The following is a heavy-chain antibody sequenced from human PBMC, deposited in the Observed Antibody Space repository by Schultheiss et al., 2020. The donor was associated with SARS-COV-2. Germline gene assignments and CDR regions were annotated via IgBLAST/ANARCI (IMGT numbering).Heavy chain of an antibody. CDR3: AKDGSYCSGGSCYPDY. J-gene: IGHJ4*02. Sequence: GGSLRLSCAASGFTFSSYWMHWVRQAPGKGLVWVSRINSDGSSTSYADSVKGRFTLSRDNYRNTLYLQVNSLRAEDTAVYYCAKDGSYCSGGSCYPDYWGQGTLVTVSS. D-gene: IGHD2-15*01. CDR2: INSDGSST. V-gene: IGHV3-74*01. CDR1: GFTFSSYW.